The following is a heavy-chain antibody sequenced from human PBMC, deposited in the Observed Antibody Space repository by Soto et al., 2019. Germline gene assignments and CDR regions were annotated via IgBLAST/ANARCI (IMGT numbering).Heavy chain of an antibody. CDR1: GGSFSSGNYS. Sequence: PSETLSVTCTVSGGSFSSGNYSWSWIRQPPGKGLQWIGYFYYSGRINYNPSLRSRVTISADTSKNQFSLKMSSVTAADTAVYYCARDPGYDSSGYFVDYWGQGALVTVSS. V-gene: IGHV4-61*01. J-gene: IGHJ4*02. D-gene: IGHD3-22*01. CDR3: ARDPGYDSSGYFVDY. CDR2: FYYSGRI.